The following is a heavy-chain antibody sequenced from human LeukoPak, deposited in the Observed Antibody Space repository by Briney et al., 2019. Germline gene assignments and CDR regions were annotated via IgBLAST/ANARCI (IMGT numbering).Heavy chain of an antibody. CDR1: GGSISSYY. J-gene: IGHJ6*04. V-gene: IGHV4-59*08. Sequence: PSETLSLTCTVSGGSISSYYWSWIRQPPGKGLKWIGYIYYSGSTNYNPSLKSRVTISVDTSKNQFSLKLSSVTAADTAVYYCARLYSGSFYSTDVWGKGTTVTVSS. CDR3: ARLYSGSFYSTDV. CDR2: IYYSGST. D-gene: IGHD1-26*01.